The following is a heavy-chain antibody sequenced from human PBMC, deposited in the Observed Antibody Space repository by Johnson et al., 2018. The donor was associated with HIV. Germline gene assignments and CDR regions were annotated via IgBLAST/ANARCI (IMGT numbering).Heavy chain of an antibody. CDR1: GFTFSDYY. CDR2: ISSSGSTI. D-gene: IGHD6-19*01. Sequence: QVQLVESGGGLVKPGGSLRLSCVASGFTFSDYYMTWVRQAPGKGLEWVSYISSSGSTIYSADSVKGRFTISRDNAKNSLYLQMNSLRAEDTAVYYCARDLRNSGWSNGFDVWGQGTMVTVSS. J-gene: IGHJ3*01. V-gene: IGHV3-11*04. CDR3: ARDLRNSGWSNGFDV.